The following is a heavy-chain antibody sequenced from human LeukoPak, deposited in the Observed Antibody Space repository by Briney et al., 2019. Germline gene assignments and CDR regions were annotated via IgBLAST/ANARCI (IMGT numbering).Heavy chain of an antibody. CDR2: INPNGGGT. Sequence: ASVKVSCKASGYTFTSYFMHWVRQAPGQGLEWMGIINPNGGGTSYAQKFQGRVTMTRDTSTSTVYTELNSLRSDDAAVYYCARDPYCSSSNCSPFDYWGQGTLVTVSS. V-gene: IGHV1-46*01. CDR1: GYTFTSYF. J-gene: IGHJ4*02. CDR3: ARDPYCSSSNCSPFDY. D-gene: IGHD2-2*01.